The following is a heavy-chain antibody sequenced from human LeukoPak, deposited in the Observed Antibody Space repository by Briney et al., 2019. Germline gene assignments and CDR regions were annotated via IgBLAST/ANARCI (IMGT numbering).Heavy chain of an antibody. J-gene: IGHJ4*02. CDR3: ARAPGEQPVVVGGRWLQRRGYYFDY. CDR2: ISSSSSYI. V-gene: IGHV3-21*01. CDR1: GFTFSSYS. Sequence: PGGSLRLSCAASGFTFSSYSMNWVRQAPGKGLEWVSSISSSSSYIYYADSVKGRFTISRDNAKNSLYLQMNSLRAEDTAVYYCARAPGEQPVVVGGRWLQRRGYYFDYWGQGTLVTVSS. D-gene: IGHD5-24*01.